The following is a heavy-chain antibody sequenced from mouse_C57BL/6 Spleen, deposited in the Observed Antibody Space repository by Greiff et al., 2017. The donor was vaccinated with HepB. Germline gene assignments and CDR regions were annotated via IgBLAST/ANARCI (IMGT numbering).Heavy chain of an antibody. CDR2: ISYDGSN. V-gene: IGHV3-6*01. CDR3: AREDDYYGSSYDAMDY. CDR1: GYSITSGYY. J-gene: IGHJ4*01. D-gene: IGHD1-1*01. Sequence: VQLQQSGPGLVKPSQSLSLTCSVTGYSITSGYYWNWIRQFPGNKLEWMGYISYDGSNNYNPSLKNRISITRDTSKNQFFLKLNSVTTEDTATYYCAREDDYYGSSYDAMDYWGQGTSVTVSS.